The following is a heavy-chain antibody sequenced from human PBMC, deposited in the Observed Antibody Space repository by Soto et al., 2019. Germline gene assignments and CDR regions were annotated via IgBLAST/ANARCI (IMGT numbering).Heavy chain of an antibody. Sequence: QVQLVESGGGVVQPGRSLRLSCAASGFTFSYYALHWVRQAPGKGPAWVAYMSNDGGEKLYADSVKGRFTISRDNSKNTLYLEMNSLRAEDTAVYYCARAGGGYLDFWGQGTLVTVSS. J-gene: IGHJ4*02. CDR2: MSNDGGEK. CDR1: GFTFSYYA. D-gene: IGHD2-15*01. V-gene: IGHV3-30*04. CDR3: ARAGGGYLDF.